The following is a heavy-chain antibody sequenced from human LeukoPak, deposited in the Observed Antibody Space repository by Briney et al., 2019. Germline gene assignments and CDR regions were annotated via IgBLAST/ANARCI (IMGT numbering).Heavy chain of an antibody. Sequence: GGSLRLSCAASGFTFTTYWMSWVRQPPGKGLEWVANIKQDGTEKYYVDSVKGRFTISRDNAKNSLYLQMNSLRAEDTAIYYCARAKWVGTTDNWFDPWGQGTLVTVSS. CDR2: IKQDGTEK. CDR1: GFTFTTYW. CDR3: ARAKWVGTTDNWFDP. J-gene: IGHJ5*02. D-gene: IGHD1-1*01. V-gene: IGHV3-7*01.